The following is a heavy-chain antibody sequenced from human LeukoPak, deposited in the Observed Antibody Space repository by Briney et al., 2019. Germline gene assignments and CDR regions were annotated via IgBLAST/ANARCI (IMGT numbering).Heavy chain of an antibody. V-gene: IGHV1-69*05. D-gene: IGHD2-2*01. CDR2: IIPIFGTA. CDR3: ARDPGSHSTAPPDC. CDR1: GGTFSSYA. Sequence: GASVKVSCKASGGTFSSYAISWVRQAPGQGLEWMGGIIPIFGTANYAQKFQGRVTITTDESTSTAYMELSSLRSEDTAVYYCARDPGSHSTAPPDCWGQGTLVTVSS. J-gene: IGHJ4*02.